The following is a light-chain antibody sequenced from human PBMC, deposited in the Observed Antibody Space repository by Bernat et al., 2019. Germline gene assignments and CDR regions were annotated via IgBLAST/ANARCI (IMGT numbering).Light chain of an antibody. CDR1: QNIYNN. J-gene: IGKJ1*01. CDR3: QQYNNWWT. V-gene: IGKV3-15*01. Sequence: IVMTQSRASLSVSPGERATLSCRASQNIYNNLAWYQQKPGQAPRLLIYHASTTATGIPARFSGSGSGTEFTLTISSLQSEDFAVYYCQQYNNWWTFGQGTKVEIK. CDR2: HAS.